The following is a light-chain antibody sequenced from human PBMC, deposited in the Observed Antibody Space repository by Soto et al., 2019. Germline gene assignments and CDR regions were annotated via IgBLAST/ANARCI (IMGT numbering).Light chain of an antibody. CDR1: QSVSSN. Sequence: EIVMTQSPATLSVSPGEIATLSCRASQSVSSNLAWYQQKPGQAPRLLIYGASTRATGISARFSGSGSRTDSTITISSLQSDDFAVYICQQYNNWPRTFGQETKVEIK. CDR3: QQYNNWPRT. CDR2: GAS. J-gene: IGKJ1*01. V-gene: IGKV3-15*01.